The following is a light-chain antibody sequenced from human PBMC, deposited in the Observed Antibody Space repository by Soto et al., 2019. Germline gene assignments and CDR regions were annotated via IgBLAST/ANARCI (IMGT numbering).Light chain of an antibody. CDR2: KAS. CDR1: QSIRNY. CDR3: QQYNSYSPT. Sequence: DIQMTQSPATLSASVGDRVTITCRASQSIRNYLAWYQQKPGKAPQVLIYKASNLETGVPSRFSGSGSGTDFTLTISSLHPDDFATYYCQQYNSYSPTFGQGTKVDIK. V-gene: IGKV1-5*03. J-gene: IGKJ1*01.